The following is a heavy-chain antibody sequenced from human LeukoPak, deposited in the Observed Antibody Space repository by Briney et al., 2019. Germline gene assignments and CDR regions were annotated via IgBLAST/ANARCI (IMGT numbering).Heavy chain of an antibody. V-gene: IGHV3-30*18. J-gene: IGHJ4*02. CDR1: EFTFRSYD. Sequence: PGRSLRLSCVASEFTFRSYDMHWVRRAPGKGLEWVAVISYDGSNKDYADSVKGRFTISRDNTKNTLFLQMNRLRPEDAAVYYCAKAPVTTCKGAYCYPFDYWGQGTLVTVSS. CDR3: AKAPVTTCKGAYCYPFDY. D-gene: IGHD2-21*01. CDR2: ISYDGSNK.